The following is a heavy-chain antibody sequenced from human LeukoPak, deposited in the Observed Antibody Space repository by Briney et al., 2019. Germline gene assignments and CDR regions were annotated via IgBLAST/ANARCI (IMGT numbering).Heavy chain of an antibody. CDR2: IYYSGST. CDR3: VRDGAYGAFDI. Sequence: SETLSLTCTVSGGSISSHYWSWIRQPPGKGLEWIGYIYYSGSTNYNPSLKSRVTISVDTSKNQFSLKLSSVTAADTAVYYCVRDGAYGAFDIWGQGTMVTVSS. V-gene: IGHV4-59*11. CDR1: GGSISSHY. D-gene: IGHD4-17*01. J-gene: IGHJ3*02.